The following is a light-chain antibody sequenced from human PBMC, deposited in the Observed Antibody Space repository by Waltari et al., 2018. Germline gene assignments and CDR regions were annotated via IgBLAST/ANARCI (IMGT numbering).Light chain of an antibody. CDR3: SSFTSSTTGI. V-gene: IGLV2-14*03. CDR1: SSDSGGYNY. Sequence: SALTQPDSVSGSPGQSITISCSGISSDSGGYNYVSWYQQHPGEAPQLIIYDVTNRPSGVSPRFSCSKSGSSASLTISGLQPEDEADYYCSSFTSSTTGIFGGGTKLTVL. CDR2: DVT. J-gene: IGLJ2*01.